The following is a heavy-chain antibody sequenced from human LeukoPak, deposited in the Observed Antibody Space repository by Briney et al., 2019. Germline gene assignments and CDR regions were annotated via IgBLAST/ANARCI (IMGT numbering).Heavy chain of an antibody. CDR1: GFTFTNYW. D-gene: IGHD1-26*01. V-gene: IGHV3-7*01. Sequence: PGGSLRLSCAASGFTFTNYWMTWVRQGPGKGLEWVANIHKAGSESYYVDSVKGRFAISRDNAKNSLYLQLSSLRVEDTAVYYCARVGAWELQRVFEYWGQGTLVTVSS. J-gene: IGHJ4*02. CDR2: IHKAGSES. CDR3: ARVGAWELQRVFEY.